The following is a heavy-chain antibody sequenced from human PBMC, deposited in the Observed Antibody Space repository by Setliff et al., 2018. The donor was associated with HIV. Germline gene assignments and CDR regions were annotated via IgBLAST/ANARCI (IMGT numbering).Heavy chain of an antibody. CDR2: MYYSGST. CDR3: ARHVSGSYHSPFQH. J-gene: IGHJ1*01. Sequence: KPSETLSLTCTVSGGSISSYYWSWIRQPPGKGLAWMGYMYYSGSTNYTPSLKSRVTISGDTSKNQFSLKLTSVTAADTAVYYCARHVSGSYHSPFQHWGQGALVTVSS. D-gene: IGHD1-26*01. CDR1: GGSISSYY. V-gene: IGHV4-59*08.